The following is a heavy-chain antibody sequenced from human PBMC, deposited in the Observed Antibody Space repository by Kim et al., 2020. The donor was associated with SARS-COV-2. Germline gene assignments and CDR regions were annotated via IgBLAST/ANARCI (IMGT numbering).Heavy chain of an antibody. Sequence: ASVKVSCKASGYTFTSYDINWVRQATGQGLEWMGWMNPNSGNTGYAQKFQGRVTMTRNTSISTAYMELSSLRSEDTAVYYCARAHKSRRITMVQGVISDYWGQGTLVTVSS. J-gene: IGHJ4*02. V-gene: IGHV1-8*01. CDR1: GYTFTSYD. CDR3: ARAHKSRRITMVQGVISDY. D-gene: IGHD3-10*01. CDR2: MNPNSGNT.